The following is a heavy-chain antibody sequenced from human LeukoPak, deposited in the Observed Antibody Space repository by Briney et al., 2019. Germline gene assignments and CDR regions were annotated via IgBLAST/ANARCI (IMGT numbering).Heavy chain of an antibody. CDR2: ITSSGNHI. D-gene: IGHD1-26*01. CDR3: ARDPYSGNYGNDYYYYMDV. CDR1: GSSFSSFN. Sequence: GGSLRPSCAAAGSSFSSFNRSWGRQPPGKVMGWVSSITSSGNHIFDADAVRGRCTISRDNAKNSLYLQMDSLGPDDTAVYYCARDPYSGNYGNDYYYYMDVWGKGTTVTISS. J-gene: IGHJ6*03. V-gene: IGHV3-21*01.